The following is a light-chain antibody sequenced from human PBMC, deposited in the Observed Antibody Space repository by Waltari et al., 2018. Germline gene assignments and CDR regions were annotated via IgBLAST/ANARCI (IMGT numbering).Light chain of an antibody. CDR3: QEYNNWPPGT. CDR1: QSVGNK. V-gene: IGKV3-15*01. J-gene: IGKJ2*01. CDR2: SAS. Sequence: IVMTQSPATLSVSPGESATLSCRASQSVGNKLAWYHQRPGQAPSLLIFSASTRATGVPDRFSGSGSGTEFTLTVSTLQAEDFATYFCQEYNNWPPGTFGRGTKVEI.